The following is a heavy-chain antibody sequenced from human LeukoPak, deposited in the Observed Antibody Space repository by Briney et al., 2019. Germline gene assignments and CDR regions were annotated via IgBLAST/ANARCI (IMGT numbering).Heavy chain of an antibody. Sequence: SETLSLTCTVSGGSISSYYWSWIRQPPGKGLEWIGYIYYSGSTNYNPSLTSRVTMSVDTSKNQFSLKLSSVTAADTAVYYCARARSSGYFGGFDFDYWGQGTLVTVSS. D-gene: IGHD3-22*01. V-gene: IGHV4-59*12. CDR2: IYYSGST. J-gene: IGHJ4*02. CDR1: GGSISSYY. CDR3: ARARSSGYFGGFDFDY.